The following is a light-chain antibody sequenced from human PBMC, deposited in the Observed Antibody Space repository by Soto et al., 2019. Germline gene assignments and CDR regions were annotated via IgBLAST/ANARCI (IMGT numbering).Light chain of an antibody. CDR2: EVN. CDR3: VSYTSSSNYV. V-gene: IGLV2-14*01. CDR1: SSDVGAYIY. J-gene: IGLJ1*01. Sequence: QSALTQPASVSGSPGQSITISCTGTSSDVGAYIYVSWYQQHPGKAPKVIIYEVNNRPSGISNRFSGSKSGNTASLTISGLLAEDEADYYCVSYTSSSNYVFGTGTKLTVL.